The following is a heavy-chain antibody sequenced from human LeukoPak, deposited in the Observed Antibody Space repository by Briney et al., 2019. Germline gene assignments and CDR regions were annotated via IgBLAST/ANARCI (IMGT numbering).Heavy chain of an antibody. D-gene: IGHD3-10*01. CDR2: IYYSGST. Sequence: PSETLSLTCTVSGGSISSSSYYWGWIRQPPGKGLEWIGSIYYSGSTYYNPSLKSRVTISVDTSKNQFSLKLSSVTAEDTAVYYCARAYYYGSGSYYGVMDYWGQGTLVTVSS. CDR1: GGSISSSSYY. V-gene: IGHV4-39*07. CDR3: ARAYYYGSGSYYGVMDY. J-gene: IGHJ4*02.